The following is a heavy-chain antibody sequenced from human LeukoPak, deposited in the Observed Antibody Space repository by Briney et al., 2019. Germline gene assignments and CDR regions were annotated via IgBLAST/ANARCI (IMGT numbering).Heavy chain of an antibody. CDR1: GYTFTSYY. CDR2: INPSGGST. J-gene: IGHJ6*03. D-gene: IGHD5-18*01. V-gene: IGHV1-46*01. CDR3: ARGPGYSYGYYYYYYYMDV. Sequence: ASVKVSCKASGYTFTSYYMHWVRQAPGQGLEWMGIINPSGGSTSYAQKFQGRVTMTRDMSTSTVYMELSSLRSEDTAVYYCARGPGYSYGYYYYYYYMDVWGKGTTVTVSS.